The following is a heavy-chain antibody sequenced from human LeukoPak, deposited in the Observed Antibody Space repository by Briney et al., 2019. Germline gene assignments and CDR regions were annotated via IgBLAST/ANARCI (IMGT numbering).Heavy chain of an antibody. CDR2: ISGSVGST. Sequence: GGSLRLSCAASGFTFSSYAMSWVRQAPGRGLECVSAISGSVGSTYYADSGKGRFTISRDNSKNTLYLQMNSLRAEDTAVYYCAKEAEWELLTYYFDYWGQGTLVTVSS. CDR1: GFTFSSYA. CDR3: AKEAEWELLTYYFDY. D-gene: IGHD1-26*01. J-gene: IGHJ4*02. V-gene: IGHV3-23*01.